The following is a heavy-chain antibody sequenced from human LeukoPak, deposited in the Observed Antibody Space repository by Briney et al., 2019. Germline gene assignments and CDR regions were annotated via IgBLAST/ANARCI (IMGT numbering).Heavy chain of an antibody. Sequence: SVKVSCKASGGTFSSYAISWVRQAPGQGLEWMGRVIPIFGIANYAQKFQGRVTITADKSTSTAYMELSSLRSEDTAVYYCARGFPQLERFDYWGQGTLVTVSS. CDR3: ARGFPQLERFDY. CDR1: GGTFSSYA. D-gene: IGHD1-1*01. CDR2: VIPIFGIA. J-gene: IGHJ4*02. V-gene: IGHV1-69*04.